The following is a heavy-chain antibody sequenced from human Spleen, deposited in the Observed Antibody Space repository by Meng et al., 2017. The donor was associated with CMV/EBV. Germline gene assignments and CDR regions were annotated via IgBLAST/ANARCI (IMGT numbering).Heavy chain of an antibody. CDR3: ARYHLPYYYYYAMDV. J-gene: IGHJ6*02. CDR1: GGSVSSYY. CDR2: IKQDGSEK. V-gene: IGHV3-7*01. D-gene: IGHD2-2*01. Sequence: GGSLRLSCTVSGGSVSSYYWSWIRQAPGKGLEWVANIKQDGSEKYYVDSVKGRFTVSRDNAKNSLYLQMNSLRAEDTAVYYCARYHLPYYYYYAMDVWGQGTTVTVSS.